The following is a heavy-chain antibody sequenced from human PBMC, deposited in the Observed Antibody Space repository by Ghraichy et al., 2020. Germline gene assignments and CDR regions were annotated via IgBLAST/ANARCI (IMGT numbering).Heavy chain of an antibody. D-gene: IGHD3-10*01. V-gene: IGHV1-3*01. Sequence: ASVKVSCKASGYTFPNFLIHWVRQAPGQRLEWMGWINPGGGNTKFSQSFQDRVTFTRDTSASTVYMELSSLRSEDTAVYYCTRDGPFFYGSGKIGNFDNWGQGTLVTVSS. CDR2: INPGGGNT. CDR3: TRDGPFFYGSGKIGNFDN. J-gene: IGHJ4*02. CDR1: GYTFPNFL.